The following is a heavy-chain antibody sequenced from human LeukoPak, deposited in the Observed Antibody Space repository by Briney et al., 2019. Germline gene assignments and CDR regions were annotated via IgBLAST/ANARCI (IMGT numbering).Heavy chain of an antibody. V-gene: IGHV1-69*02. D-gene: IGHD3-10*01. CDR1: GYSFIDYF. Sequence: SVKVSCKASGYSFIDYFMHWVRQAPGQGLEWMGRIIPILGIANYAQKFQGRVTITADKSTSTAYMELSSLRSEDTAVYYCAVGITMVRGVIIYYFDYWGQGTLVTVSS. CDR2: IIPILGIA. J-gene: IGHJ4*02. CDR3: AVGITMVRGVIIYYFDY.